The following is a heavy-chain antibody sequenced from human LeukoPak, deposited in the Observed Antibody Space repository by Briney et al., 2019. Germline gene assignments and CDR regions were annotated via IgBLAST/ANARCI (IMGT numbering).Heavy chain of an antibody. CDR3: AKSHCGRFSCSRVDY. V-gene: IGHV3-7*03. CDR2: IKQDGSEK. D-gene: IGHD2-21*01. Sequence: GGSLRLSCAASGFTFSSYWMSWVRQVPGKGLEWVANIKQDGSEKYYVDSVKGRFTISRDNSKNTVFLQMNSLRVEDTAVYYCAKSHCGRFSCSRVDYWGQGTLVTVSS. J-gene: IGHJ4*02. CDR1: GFTFSSYW.